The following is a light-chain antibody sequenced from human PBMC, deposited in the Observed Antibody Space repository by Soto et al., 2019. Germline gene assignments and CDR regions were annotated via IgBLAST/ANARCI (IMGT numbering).Light chain of an antibody. CDR3: QQYNYYPWT. Sequence: DIQMTQSPSTLSASVGDRVTITCRASQSISSWLAWYQQKPGKAPNLLIYKATSLESGVLSRFSGSGSGTEFTLTINSLQPDDFATYYCQQYNYYPWTFGQGTKVEIK. CDR1: QSISSW. J-gene: IGKJ1*01. CDR2: KAT. V-gene: IGKV1-5*03.